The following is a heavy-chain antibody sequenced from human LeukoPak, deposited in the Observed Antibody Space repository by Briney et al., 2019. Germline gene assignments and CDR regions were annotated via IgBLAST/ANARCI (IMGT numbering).Heavy chain of an antibody. CDR3: AELGITMIGGV. V-gene: IGHV3-48*03. CDR2: ISSSGSTI. J-gene: IGHJ6*04. CDR1: GFTFSSYE. D-gene: IGHD3-10*02. Sequence: GGTLRLSCAASGFTFSSYEMNWVRQAPGKGLEWVSYISSSGSTIYYADSVKGRFTISRDNAKNSLYLQMNSLRAEDTAVYCCAELGITMIGGVWGKGTTVTISS.